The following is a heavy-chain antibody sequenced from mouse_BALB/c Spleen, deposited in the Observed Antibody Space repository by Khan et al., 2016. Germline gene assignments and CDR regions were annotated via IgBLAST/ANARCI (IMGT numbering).Heavy chain of an antibody. Sequence: VQLQQPGAELVRSGASVKLSCTASGFNIKDYYIHWVKQRPEQGLEWIGWIDPDNGDTEYDPKFQGKATMTADTSSHTAYLQLNSLTSEDTAFYYCNAVYYDSDSDFWGLGSTLTVSS. J-gene: IGHJ2*01. CDR3: NAVYYDSDSDF. D-gene: IGHD2-4*01. V-gene: IGHV14-4*02. CDR2: IDPDNGDT. CDR1: GFNIKDYY.